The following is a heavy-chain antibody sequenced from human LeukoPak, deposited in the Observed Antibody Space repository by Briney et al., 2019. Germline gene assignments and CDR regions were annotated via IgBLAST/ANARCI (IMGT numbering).Heavy chain of an antibody. CDR2: IYYSGST. CDR3: ARGQWFRAY. D-gene: IGHD3-10*01. V-gene: IGHV4-39*07. Sequence: SETLSLTCTVSGGSISSSSYYWGWIRQPPGKGLEWIGSIYYSGSTYYNPSLKSRVTMSVDTSKNQFSLTLNSVTAADTAVYYCARGQWFRAYWSRGTPVTVSS. J-gene: IGHJ4*02. CDR1: GGSISSSSYY.